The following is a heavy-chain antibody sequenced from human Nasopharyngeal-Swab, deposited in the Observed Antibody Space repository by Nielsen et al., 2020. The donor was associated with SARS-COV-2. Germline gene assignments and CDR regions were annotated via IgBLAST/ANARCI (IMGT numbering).Heavy chain of an antibody. D-gene: IGHD1/OR15-1a*01. V-gene: IGHV4-39*01. Sequence: SETLSLTCNVSDGSINSGTYYWGWILQPPGKGLQWIGTVYFSGSTHYNPSLKSRVTISIDTSKNQFSLKLSSVTVADTAVYYCARHRGLTTIFDYWGQGALVTVSS. CDR1: DGSINSGTYY. J-gene: IGHJ4*02. CDR3: ARHRGLTTIFDY. CDR2: VYFSGST.